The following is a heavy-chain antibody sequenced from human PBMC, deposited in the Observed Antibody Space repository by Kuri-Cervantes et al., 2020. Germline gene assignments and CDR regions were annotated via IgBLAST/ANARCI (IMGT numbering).Heavy chain of an antibody. J-gene: IGHJ4*02. CDR1: GFTFSSYW. V-gene: IGHV3-74*01. D-gene: IGHD1-20*01. CDR2: INSDGSST. CDR3: AKESGRYNWNPFDY. Sequence: GGSLRLSCAASGFTFSSYWMHWVRQAPGKGLVWVSRINSDGSSTSYADSVKGRFTISRDNAKNTLYLQMNSLRAEDTAVYYCAKESGRYNWNPFDYWGQGTLVTVSS.